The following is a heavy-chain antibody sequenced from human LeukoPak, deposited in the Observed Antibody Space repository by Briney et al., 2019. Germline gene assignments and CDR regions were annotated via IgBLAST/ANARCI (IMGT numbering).Heavy chain of an antibody. CDR3: ARGGPVQLEPPVIGPTDY. CDR2: SNHSGST. J-gene: IGHJ4*02. Sequence: SETLSLTCAVYGGSFSGYYWSWIRQPPGKELEWIGESNHSGSTNYNPSLKSRVTISVDTSKNQFSLKLSSVTAADTAVYYCARGGPVQLEPPVIGPTDYWGQGTLVTVSS. D-gene: IGHD1-1*01. V-gene: IGHV4-34*01. CDR1: GGSFSGYY.